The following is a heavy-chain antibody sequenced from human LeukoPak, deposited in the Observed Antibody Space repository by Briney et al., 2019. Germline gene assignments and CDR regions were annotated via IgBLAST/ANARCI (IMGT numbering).Heavy chain of an antibody. CDR2: INPNSGGT. CDR3: ARECSTTSCSFTFDY. D-gene: IGHD2-2*01. Sequence: ASVKVSCKASGYTFTCYYMHWVRQAPGQGLEWMGWINPNSGGTNYAQKFQGRVTMTRDTSITTAYMELSRLRSDDTAVYYCARECSTTSCSFTFDYWGQGTLVTVSS. V-gene: IGHV1-2*02. J-gene: IGHJ4*02. CDR1: GYTFTCYY.